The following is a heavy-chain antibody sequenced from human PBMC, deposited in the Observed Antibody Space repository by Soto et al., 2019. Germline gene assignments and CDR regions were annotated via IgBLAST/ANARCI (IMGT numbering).Heavy chain of an antibody. V-gene: IGHV3-15*07. Sequence: PGGSLRLSCAASGFTFSNAWMNWVRQAPGKGLEWVGRIKSKTDGGTTDYAAPVKGRFTISRDDSKNTLYLQMNSLKTEDTAVYYCTTTYYDYVWGSYPLLARDYWGQGTLVTVSS. CDR2: IKSKTDGGTT. J-gene: IGHJ4*02. D-gene: IGHD3-16*02. CDR1: GFTFSNAW. CDR3: TTTYYDYVWGSYPLLARDY.